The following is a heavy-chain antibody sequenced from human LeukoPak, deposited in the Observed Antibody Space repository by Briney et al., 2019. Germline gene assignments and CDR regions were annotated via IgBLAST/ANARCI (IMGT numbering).Heavy chain of an antibody. Sequence: GGSLRLSCSASGFTFSNYAMHWVRQAPGRGLQFVSAISSSGDYTSYSDSVKGRFTISRDNSKNTLHLQMSSLRPEDRAVYFCVKRGRTSDYAYGYWGQGSLVTVSS. CDR3: VKRGRTSDYAYGY. CDR1: GFTFSNYA. J-gene: IGHJ4*02. V-gene: IGHV3-64D*06. CDR2: ISSSGDYT. D-gene: IGHD4-17*01.